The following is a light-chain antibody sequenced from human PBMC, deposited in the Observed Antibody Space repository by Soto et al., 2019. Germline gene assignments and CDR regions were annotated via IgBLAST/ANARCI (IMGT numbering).Light chain of an antibody. Sequence: QSVLTQPPSASGTPGQRVTISCSGSSSNIGSNYVYWYQQLPGTAHKLLIYRNNQRPSGVPDRFSGSKSGTSASLAISGLRSEDEADYYGAAWDDSLSGPVFGGGTKLTVL. CDR3: AAWDDSLSGPV. CDR1: SSNIGSNY. V-gene: IGLV1-47*01. J-gene: IGLJ2*01. CDR2: RNN.